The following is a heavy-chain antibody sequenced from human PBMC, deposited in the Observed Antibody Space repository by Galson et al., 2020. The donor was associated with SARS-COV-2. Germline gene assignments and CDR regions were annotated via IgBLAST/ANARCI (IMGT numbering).Heavy chain of an antibody. CDR3: ASDGTAMVTNGFDV. V-gene: IGHV1-69*04. J-gene: IGHJ3*01. CDR2: IIPILGIA. Sequence: SVKVSCKASGGTFSSYAISWVRQAPGQGLEWMGRIIPILGIANYAQKFQGIVTITADKSTSTAYMELSSRRSEDTAVYYCASDGTAMVTNGFDVWGQGTMVTVSS. D-gene: IGHD5-18*01. CDR1: GGTFSSYA.